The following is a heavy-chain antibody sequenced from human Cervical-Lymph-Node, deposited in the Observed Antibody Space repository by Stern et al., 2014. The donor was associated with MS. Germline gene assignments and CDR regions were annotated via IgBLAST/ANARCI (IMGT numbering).Heavy chain of an antibody. V-gene: IGHV1-46*01. CDR2: INPSGGST. CDR3: ARGKEITMIVVVAHFDY. Sequence: QMQLVQSGAEVKKPGASVKVSCKASGYTFTSYYMHWVRQAPGQGLEWMGIINPSGGSTSYAQKFQGRVTMTRDTSTSTVYMELSSLRSEDTAVYYCARGKEITMIVVVAHFDYWGQGTLVTVSS. J-gene: IGHJ4*02. D-gene: IGHD3-22*01. CDR1: GYTFTSYY.